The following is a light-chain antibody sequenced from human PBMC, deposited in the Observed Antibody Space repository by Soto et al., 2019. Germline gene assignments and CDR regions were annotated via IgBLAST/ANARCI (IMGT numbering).Light chain of an antibody. CDR1: SSDVGGYNY. CDR3: SSYAGSNTVV. Sequence: QSALTQPRSASGSPGQSVTISCTGTSSDVGGYNYVSWYQQHLGKAPKLMIYEVSKRPSGVPDRFSGSKSGNTASLTVSGLQAEDEADYYCSSYAGSNTVVFGGGTKLTVL. J-gene: IGLJ2*01. V-gene: IGLV2-8*01. CDR2: EVS.